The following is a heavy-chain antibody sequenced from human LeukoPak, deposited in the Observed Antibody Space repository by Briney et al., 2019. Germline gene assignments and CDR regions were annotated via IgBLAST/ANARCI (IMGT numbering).Heavy chain of an antibody. D-gene: IGHD6-19*01. CDR3: ARAFSASKSCDY. V-gene: IGHV1-18*01. J-gene: IGHJ4*02. CDR2: IRPSNGNR. Sequence: ASVKVSCRTSGYDFSTYGITWVRQAPGQGLEYMGWIRPSNGNRNYAQKVQDRVTLTTDTSTSTVYMELRSLRSDDTAVYYCARAFSASKSCDYWGQGTLVTVSS. CDR1: GYDFSTYG.